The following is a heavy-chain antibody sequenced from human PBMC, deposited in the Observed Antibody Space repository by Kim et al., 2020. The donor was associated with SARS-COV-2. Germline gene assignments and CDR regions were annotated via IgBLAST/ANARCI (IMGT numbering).Heavy chain of an antibody. D-gene: IGHD3-9*01. V-gene: IGHV1-69*13. J-gene: IGHJ6*02. CDR1: GGTFSSYA. CDR2: IIPIFGTA. CDR3: ARDRPYYDILTGYYDLGSYYGMDV. Sequence: SVKVSCKASGGTFSSYAISWVRQAPGQGLEWMGGIIPIFGTANYAQKFQGRVTITADESTSTAYMELSSLRSEDTAVYYCARDRPYYDILTGYYDLGSYYGMDVWGQGTTVTVSS.